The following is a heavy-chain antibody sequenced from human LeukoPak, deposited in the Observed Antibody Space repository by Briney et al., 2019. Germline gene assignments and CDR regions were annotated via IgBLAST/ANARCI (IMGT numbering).Heavy chain of an antibody. CDR2: VYYTGST. CDR3: ARISSSNWYNERGAFDV. V-gene: IGHV4-59*01. J-gene: IGHJ3*01. D-gene: IGHD6-13*01. Sequence: SETLSLTCTVSGGSISSYYWSWVRQPPGKGLEWLGFVYYTGSTNYSPSLKSRVTLSVDTSKNQFSLKLRSVTAADTAVYYCARISSSNWYNERGAFDVWGQGTMVTVSS. CDR1: GGSISSYY.